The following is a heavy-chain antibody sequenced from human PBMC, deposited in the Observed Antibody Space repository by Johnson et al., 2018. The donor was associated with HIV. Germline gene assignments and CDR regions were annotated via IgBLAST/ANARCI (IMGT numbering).Heavy chain of an antibody. V-gene: IGHV3-30-3*01. CDR1: GFTFSSYA. Sequence: HVQLVESGGGVVQPGRSLRLSCAASGFTFSSYAMHWVRQAPGKGLERVAVISYDGSNKYYDDYVKGRFTISRDNSKHTLYLQMNSLRAEDTAVYYCARGRAEGYNWNPFDIWGQGTMVTVSS. J-gene: IGHJ3*02. CDR3: ARGRAEGYNWNPFDI. CDR2: ISYDGSNK. D-gene: IGHD1-20*01.